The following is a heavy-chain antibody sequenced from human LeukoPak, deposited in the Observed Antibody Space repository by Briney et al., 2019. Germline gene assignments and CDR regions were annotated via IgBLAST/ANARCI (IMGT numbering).Heavy chain of an antibody. CDR1: GYTFTSYG. V-gene: IGHV1-18*01. J-gene: IGHJ6*03. Sequence: ASVKVSCKASGYTFTSYGISWVRQAPGQGLEWMGWISACNGNTNYAQKLQGRVTMTTDTFTSTAYMELRGLRSDDTAVYYCARVRGDGYNLQGYYYYYMDVWGKGTTVTVSS. CDR3: ARVRGDGYNLQGYYYYYMDV. CDR2: ISACNGNT. D-gene: IGHD5-24*01.